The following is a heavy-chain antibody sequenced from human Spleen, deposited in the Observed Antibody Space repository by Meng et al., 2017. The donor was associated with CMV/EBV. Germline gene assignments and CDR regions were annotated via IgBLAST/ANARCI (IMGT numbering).Heavy chain of an antibody. D-gene: IGHD3-10*01. Sequence: CATSGFTFRNYGRSWVRQAPGRGLEWVSAISGGGGNTYYADSVRGRFTISRDNSKNTLYLRMNRLRAEDTAVYYCVPEVWFGELLYDYWGQGTLVTVSS. CDR2: ISGGGGNT. CDR1: GFTFRNYG. CDR3: VPEVWFGELLYDY. J-gene: IGHJ4*02. V-gene: IGHV3-23*01.